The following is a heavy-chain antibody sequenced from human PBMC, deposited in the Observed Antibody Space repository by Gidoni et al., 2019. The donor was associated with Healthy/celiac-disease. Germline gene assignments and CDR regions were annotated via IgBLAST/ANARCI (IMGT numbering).Heavy chain of an antibody. J-gene: IGHJ4*02. V-gene: IGHV4-39*01. Sequence: QLQLQESGPGLVKPSETLSLTCTVSGGSISSSSYYWGWIRQPPGKGLEWIGSIYYSWSTYYNPSLKSRVTISVDTSKNQFSLKLSSVTAADTAVYYCARQVSQYYDFWSGYYPNNFDYWGQGTLVTVSS. CDR2: IYYSWST. CDR3: ARQVSQYYDFWSGYYPNNFDY. D-gene: IGHD3-3*01. CDR1: GGSISSSSYY.